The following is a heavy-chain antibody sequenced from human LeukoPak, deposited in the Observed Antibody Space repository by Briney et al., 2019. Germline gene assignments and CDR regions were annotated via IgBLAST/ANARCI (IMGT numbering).Heavy chain of an antibody. J-gene: IGHJ4*03. CDR1: GGSISSGDYY. V-gene: IGHV4-30-4*08. CDR3: ARAPVGATRYFDY. Sequence: SQTLSLTCTVSGGSISSGDYYWSWIRQPPGKGLEWIGYIYYSGSTYYNPSLKSRVTISVDTSKNQFSLKLSSVIAADTAVYYCARAPVGATRYFDYWGQGTLVTVSS. D-gene: IGHD1-26*01. CDR2: IYYSGST.